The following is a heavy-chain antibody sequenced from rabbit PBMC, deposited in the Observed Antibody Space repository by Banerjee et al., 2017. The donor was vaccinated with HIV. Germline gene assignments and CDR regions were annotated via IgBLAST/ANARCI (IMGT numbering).Heavy chain of an antibody. V-gene: IGHV1S43*01. D-gene: IGHD4-1*01. J-gene: IGHJ2*01. CDR2: IDAGSSGST. CDR1: GFSFSSSYY. CDR3: ARDLGYYAVGVAGYAYAT. Sequence: QEQLVESGGGLVKPGASLTLTCKASGFSFSSSYYMCWVRQAPGKGLEWIACIDAGSSGSTWYASWVNGRFTISRSTSLNTVDLQMTSLTAADTATYFCARDLGYYAVGVAGYAYATWGQGTLVTVS.